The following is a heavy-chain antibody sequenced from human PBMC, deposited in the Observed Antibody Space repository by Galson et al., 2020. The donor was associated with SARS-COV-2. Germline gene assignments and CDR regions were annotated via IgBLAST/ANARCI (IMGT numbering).Heavy chain of an antibody. Sequence: GGSLRLSCGVSGFTFSDYSMSWIRQAPGKGLEWLSYIHSSSRFYTNYADSVKGRFTISRDNAKNSLFLEMNSLRADDTAVYYCAREGLVRGGTFDHWGQGTLVTVSS. D-gene: IGHD3-10*01. CDR3: AREGLVRGGTFDH. CDR2: IHSSSRFYT. V-gene: IGHV3-11*06. J-gene: IGHJ5*02. CDR1: GFTFSDYS.